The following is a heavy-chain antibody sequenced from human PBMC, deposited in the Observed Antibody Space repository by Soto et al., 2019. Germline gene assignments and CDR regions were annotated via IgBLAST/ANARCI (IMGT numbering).Heavy chain of an antibody. Sequence: QVQLVESGGGVVQPGRSLRLSCAASGFTFSSYGMHWVRQAPGKGLEWVAVIWYDGSNKYYADSVKGRFTISRDNSKNTLYLQMNSLRAEDTAVYYCARERRDLVPAAIFDYWGQGTLVTVSS. V-gene: IGHV3-33*01. J-gene: IGHJ4*02. CDR1: GFTFSSYG. CDR2: IWYDGSNK. D-gene: IGHD2-2*01. CDR3: ARERRDLVPAAIFDY.